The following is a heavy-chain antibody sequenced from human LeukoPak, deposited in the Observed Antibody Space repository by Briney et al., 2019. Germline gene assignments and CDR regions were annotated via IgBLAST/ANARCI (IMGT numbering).Heavy chain of an antibody. V-gene: IGHV3-66*01. CDR3: TRGAFN. Sequence: GGSLRLSCAASGFTVSNNYMNCVPHGPGKGLDWVSVISSGGSTYYADSVKGRFTISRDNSKNTVYLQMNSLTAEDTAVYYCTRGAFNWGQGTLVTVSS. CDR2: ISSGGST. CDR1: GFTVSNNY. J-gene: IGHJ4*02. D-gene: IGHD2/OR15-2a*01.